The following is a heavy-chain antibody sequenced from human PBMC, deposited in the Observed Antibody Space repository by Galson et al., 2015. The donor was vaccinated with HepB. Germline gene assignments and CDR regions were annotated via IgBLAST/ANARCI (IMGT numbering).Heavy chain of an antibody. V-gene: IGHV1-18*01. J-gene: IGHJ4*02. CDR1: GCAFSNYG. CDR2: LGIYNGNT. Sequence: QSGAEVKKPGASVKVSCKASGCAFSNYGISWVRQAPGQGLEWMGWLGIYNGNTNYAQRVQGRVTMTTNTSTRTAYMELRSLRSDDTAVYYCARARYSSSPPDYWGQGTLVTVSS. CDR3: ARARYSSSPPDY. D-gene: IGHD3-22*01.